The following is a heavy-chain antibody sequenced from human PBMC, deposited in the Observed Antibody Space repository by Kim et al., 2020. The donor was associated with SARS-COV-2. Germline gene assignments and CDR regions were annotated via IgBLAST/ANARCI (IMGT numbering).Heavy chain of an antibody. CDR3: ARGNKLAPLIY. V-gene: IGHV4-61*02. Sequence: TNYHPSLRRRVTISVDTSKNQFSLKLSSVTAADTAVYYCARGNKLAPLIYWGQGTLVTVSS. CDR2: T. J-gene: IGHJ4*02. D-gene: IGHD6-6*01.